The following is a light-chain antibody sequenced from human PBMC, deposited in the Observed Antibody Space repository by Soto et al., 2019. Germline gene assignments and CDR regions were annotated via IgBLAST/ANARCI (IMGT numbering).Light chain of an antibody. CDR2: DND. J-gene: IGLJ3*02. CDR1: SSGIGKNF. V-gene: IGLV1-51*01. Sequence: QSVLTQPPSVSAAPGQRVTISCSGSSSGIGKNFVSWYQHLPGTGPKLLIYDNDMRPSGIPDRFSASKSGTSATLGITGLQTGDEADYYCGTWDSSLSRGVFGGGTKLTVL. CDR3: GTWDSSLSRGV.